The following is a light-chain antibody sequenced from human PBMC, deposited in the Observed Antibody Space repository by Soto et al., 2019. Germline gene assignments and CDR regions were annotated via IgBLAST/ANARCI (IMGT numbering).Light chain of an antibody. V-gene: IGLV2-14*01. CDR2: DVN. J-gene: IGLJ2*01. CDR3: TSYASRSTHVV. CDR1: SSDIGGYDF. Sequence: QSALTQPASVSGSPGQSITLSCTGTSSDIGGYDFVSWYQRYPGKAPKLIIYDVNNRPSGVSNRFSGSKSGNTAPLTISGLQAEDEADYYCTSYASRSTHVVFGGGTKLTVL.